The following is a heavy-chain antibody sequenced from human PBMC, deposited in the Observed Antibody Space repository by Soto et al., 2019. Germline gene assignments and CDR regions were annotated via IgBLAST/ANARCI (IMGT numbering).Heavy chain of an antibody. CDR3: ARHPRNWNDYEGYYYYYMDV. J-gene: IGHJ6*03. CDR2: IYPGDSDT. V-gene: IGHV5-51*01. CDR1: GYSFTSYW. D-gene: IGHD1-1*01. Sequence: GESLKISCKGSGYSFTSYWIGWVRQMPGKGLEWMGIIYPGDSDTRYSPSFQGQVTISADKSISTAYLQWSSLKASDTAMYYCARHPRNWNDYEGYYYYYMDVWGKGTTVTVSS.